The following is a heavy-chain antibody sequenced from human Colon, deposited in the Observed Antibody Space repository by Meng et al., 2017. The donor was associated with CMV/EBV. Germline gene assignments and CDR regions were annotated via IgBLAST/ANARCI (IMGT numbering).Heavy chain of an antibody. CDR1: GYTFSKPY. Sequence: QVQLVQSGAEVRKPGASVRFSCKAFGYTFSKPYIYWVRQAPGQGPEWMGIINPTGDSTTLAQKFQGRVTVTRDTSTNTVYMELSSLRSDDTAVYYCASQAATHTYFDFWGHGTLVTVSS. CDR2: INPTGDST. J-gene: IGHJ4*01. V-gene: IGHV1-46*01. D-gene: IGHD6-13*01. CDR3: ASQAATHTYFDF.